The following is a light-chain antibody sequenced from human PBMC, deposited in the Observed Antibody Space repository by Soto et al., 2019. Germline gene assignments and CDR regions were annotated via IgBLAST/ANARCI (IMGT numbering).Light chain of an antibody. Sequence: DIQMTQSPSSLSASVGDSVTITCRASQNIASSVNWYQQKPGEAPKLLIYVASSLQSGVPSRFSGSGSGTDFTFTISSLQPEDFATYYCQQSYSQRTFGQGTKVE. V-gene: IGKV1-39*01. CDR1: QNIASS. CDR2: VAS. CDR3: QQSYSQRT. J-gene: IGKJ1*01.